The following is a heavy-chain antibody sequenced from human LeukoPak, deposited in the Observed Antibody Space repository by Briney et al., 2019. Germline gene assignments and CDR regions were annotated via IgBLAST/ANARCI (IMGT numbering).Heavy chain of an antibody. CDR2: IYHSGST. CDR3: ARRSREGYNDY. Sequence: SQTLSLTCTVSGGSISSGGYYWSWIRQPPGKGLEWIGYIYHSGSTYYNPSLKSRVTISVDRSKNQFSLKLRSVTAADTAVYYCARRSREGYNDYWGQGTLVTVSS. D-gene: IGHD5-24*01. CDR1: GGSISSGGYY. J-gene: IGHJ4*02. V-gene: IGHV4-30-2*01.